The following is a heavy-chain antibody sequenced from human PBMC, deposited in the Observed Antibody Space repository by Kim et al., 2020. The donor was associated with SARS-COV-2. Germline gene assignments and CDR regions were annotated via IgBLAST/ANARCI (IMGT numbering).Heavy chain of an antibody. CDR1: GYTFTSYY. CDR3: ARDHSNGDYYYYYGMDV. J-gene: IGHJ6*02. Sequence: ASVKVSCKASGYTFTSYYMHWVRQAPGQGLEWMGIINPSGGSTSYAQKFQGRVTMTRDTSTSTVYMELSSLRSEDTAVYYCARDHSNGDYYYYYGMDVWGQGTTVTVSS. D-gene: IGHD4-4*01. V-gene: IGHV1-46*01. CDR2: INPSGGST.